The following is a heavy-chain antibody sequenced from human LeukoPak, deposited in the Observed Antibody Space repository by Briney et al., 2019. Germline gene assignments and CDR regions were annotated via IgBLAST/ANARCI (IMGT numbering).Heavy chain of an antibody. CDR3: ARDSSGWTDY. V-gene: IGHV4-39*07. D-gene: IGHD6-19*01. CDR2: IYYSGST. CDR1: GGSISSSSYY. Sequence: PSETLSLTCTVSGGSISSSSYYWGWIRQPPGKGLEWIGSIYYSGSTYYNPSLKSRVTISVDTSKNQFSLKLSSVTAADTAVYYCARDSSGWTDYWGQGTLVTVSS. J-gene: IGHJ4*02.